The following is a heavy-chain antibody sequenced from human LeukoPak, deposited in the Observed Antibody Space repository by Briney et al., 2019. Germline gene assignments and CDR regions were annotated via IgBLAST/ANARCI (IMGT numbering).Heavy chain of an antibody. J-gene: IGHJ4*02. CDR3: ARLGGGSSWSNFDY. Sequence: GASVKVSCKASAYTFTGYYMHWVRQAPGQGLEWMGWISPNSGATNYAQKFQARVTMTGDTSISTTYMELSSLRPDDTAVYYCARLGGGSSWSNFDYWGQGTLVTVSS. CDR1: AYTFTGYY. CDR2: ISPNSGAT. V-gene: IGHV1-2*02. D-gene: IGHD6-13*01.